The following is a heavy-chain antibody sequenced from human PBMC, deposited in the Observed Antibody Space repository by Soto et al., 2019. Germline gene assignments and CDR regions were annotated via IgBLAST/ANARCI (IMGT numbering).Heavy chain of an antibody. Sequence: SVKVSCKASGFTFTSSAVQWVRQARGQRLEWIGWIVVGSGNTNYAQKFQERVTITRDMSTSTAYMELSSLRSEDTAVYYCARAVIEGDYDSSPYYFDYWGQGTLVTLSS. CDR3: ARAVIEGDYDSSPYYFDY. CDR1: GFTFTSSA. V-gene: IGHV1-58*01. J-gene: IGHJ4*02. CDR2: IVVGSGNT. D-gene: IGHD3-22*01.